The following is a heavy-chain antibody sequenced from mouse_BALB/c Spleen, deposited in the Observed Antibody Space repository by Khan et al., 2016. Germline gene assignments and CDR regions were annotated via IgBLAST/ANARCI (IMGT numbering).Heavy chain of an antibody. CDR1: GFSLTNSG. J-gene: IGHJ3*01. CDR2: IWPGGST. Sequence: QVQLKESGPGLVAPSQSLSITCTVPGFSLTNSGVHWIRQPPGKGLEWLGVIWPGGSTDYNSALMSRLSITKDNSQNQVFLKMISLQTDDTAMYYYASDDQDYDAWFASWGQGTLVIVAA. V-gene: IGHV2-9*02. CDR3: ASDDQDYDAWFAS. D-gene: IGHD2-4*01.